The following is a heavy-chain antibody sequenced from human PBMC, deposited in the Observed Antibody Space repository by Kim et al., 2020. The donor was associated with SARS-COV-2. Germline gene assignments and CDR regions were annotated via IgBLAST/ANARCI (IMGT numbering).Heavy chain of an antibody. J-gene: IGHJ6*03. V-gene: IGHV4-59*01. Sequence: SETLSLTCTVSGGSISSYYWSWIRQPPGKGLEWIGYIYYSGSTNYNPSLKSRVTISVDTSKNQFSLKLSSVTAADTAVYYCARGWYSNYVRVYYYMDVWGKGTTVTVSS. CDR3: ARGWYSNYVRVYYYMDV. CDR1: GGSISSYY. CDR2: IYYSGST. D-gene: IGHD4-4*01.